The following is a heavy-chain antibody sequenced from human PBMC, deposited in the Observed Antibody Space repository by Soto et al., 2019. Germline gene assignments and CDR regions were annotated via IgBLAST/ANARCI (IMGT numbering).Heavy chain of an antibody. V-gene: IGHV3-23*01. D-gene: IGHD2-2*01. CDR2: ISGSGAST. J-gene: IGHJ4*02. CDR3: AKDRSSTSCYAFDY. CDR1: GFTFSHYS. Sequence: GGSLRLSCAASGFTFSHYSMSWVRQAPGKGLEWVSGISGSGASTYYAASVKGRLTISRDNSKNTLFLQMNSLRAEDTAVYYCAKDRSSTSCYAFDYWGQGTLVTVSS.